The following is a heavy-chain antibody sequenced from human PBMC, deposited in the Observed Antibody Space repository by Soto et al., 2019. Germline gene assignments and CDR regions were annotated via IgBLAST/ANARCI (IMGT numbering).Heavy chain of an antibody. CDR1: GFTFNNYA. J-gene: IGHJ5*02. CDR3: AKSRTTMSGVVPLDWFAP. V-gene: IGHV3-23*01. Sequence: EVQVLESGGDLVQPGGSLRLSCAASGFTFNNYAMTWFRQAPEKGLEWVSAISGSGDNTYYADSVKGRFTISRDNSKNTLYLQMNSLSAEDTAVYYCAKSRTTMSGVVPLDWFAPWGQGPVVTVAS. D-gene: IGHD3-10*02. CDR2: ISGSGDNT.